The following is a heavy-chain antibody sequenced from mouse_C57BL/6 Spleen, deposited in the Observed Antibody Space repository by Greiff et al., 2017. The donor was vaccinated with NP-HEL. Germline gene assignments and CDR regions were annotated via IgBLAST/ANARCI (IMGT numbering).Heavy chain of an antibody. CDR2: IDPANGNT. CDR3: PLITTVVAHWYFDV. Sequence: VQLQQSVAELVRPGASVKLSCTASGFNIKNTYMHWVQQRPEQGLEWIGRIDPANGNTKYAPKFQGKATITADTSSNTAYLQLSSLTSEDTAIYYCPLITTVVAHWYFDVWGTGTTVTVSS. V-gene: IGHV14-3*01. D-gene: IGHD1-1*01. CDR1: GFNIKNTY. J-gene: IGHJ1*03.